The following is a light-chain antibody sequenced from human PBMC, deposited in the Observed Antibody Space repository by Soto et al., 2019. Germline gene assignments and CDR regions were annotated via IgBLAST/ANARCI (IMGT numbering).Light chain of an antibody. Sequence: QSALTQPASVSGSPGQSITISCTGTSSDVGSYNLVSWYQQHPGKAPKLMIYEGSKRPSGVSNRFSGSKSGNTASLTISGLQVEDEADYYCCSYAGSSTFVVFGGGTQLPVL. CDR1: SSDVGSYNL. CDR2: EGS. CDR3: CSYAGSSTFVV. J-gene: IGLJ2*01. V-gene: IGLV2-23*03.